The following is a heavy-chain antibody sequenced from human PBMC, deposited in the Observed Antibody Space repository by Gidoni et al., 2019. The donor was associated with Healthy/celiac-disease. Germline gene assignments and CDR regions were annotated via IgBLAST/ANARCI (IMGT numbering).Heavy chain of an antibody. J-gene: IGHJ6*02. CDR1: GFTFSSYA. D-gene: IGHD6-19*01. CDR2: ISYDGSNK. CDR3: ARVLYSSGWYYYYGMDV. V-gene: IGHV3-30*04. Sequence: QVQLVESGGGVVQPGRSLRLSCAASGFTFSSYAMHWVRQAPGKGLEWVAVISYDGSNKYYADSVKGRFTISRDNSKNTLYLQMNSLRAEDTAVYYCARVLYSSGWYYYYGMDVWGQGTTVTVSS.